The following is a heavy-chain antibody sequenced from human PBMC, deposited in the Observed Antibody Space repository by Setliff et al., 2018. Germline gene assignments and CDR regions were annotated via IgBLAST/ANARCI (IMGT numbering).Heavy chain of an antibody. CDR3: ARDGGMGRVKGYYYGLDA. Sequence: ASVKVSCKASGYTFAGYFMDWVRQAPGQGLEWMGWINPNSGGANYAQRFQGRVTMSTDTSTSAAYMELNSLRVEDTAVYYCARDGGMGRVKGYYYGLDAWGPGTSVTVSS. CDR2: INPNSGGA. CDR1: GYTFAGYF. D-gene: IGHD2-15*01. J-gene: IGHJ6*02. V-gene: IGHV1-2*02.